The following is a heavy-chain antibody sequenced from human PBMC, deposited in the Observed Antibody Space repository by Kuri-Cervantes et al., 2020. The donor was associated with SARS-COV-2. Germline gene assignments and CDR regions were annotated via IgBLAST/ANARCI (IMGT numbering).Heavy chain of an antibody. J-gene: IGHJ5*02. Sequence: GESLKISCAASGFSFSMYWMSWVRQAPGKGLEWVANIKKDGSEKYYVDSVKGRFTISRDNAKNSLYLQMNSLRAEDTAVYYCARHPYYDFWSGYTEYNWFDPWGQGTLVTVSS. CDR3: ARHPYYDFWSGYTEYNWFDP. D-gene: IGHD3-3*01. CDR2: IKKDGSEK. V-gene: IGHV3-7*01. CDR1: GFSFSMYW.